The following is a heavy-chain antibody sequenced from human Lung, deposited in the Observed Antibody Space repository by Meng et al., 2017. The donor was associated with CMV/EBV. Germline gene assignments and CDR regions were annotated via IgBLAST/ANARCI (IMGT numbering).Heavy chain of an antibody. Sequence: SXTXSLXCAVSGVSISTDNWWSWVRQPPGKGLEWIGELYRSGSTNYSPSLKSRVTISIDRSKNQFSLRLTSVTAADTAVYYCAKEWLDVTPGQFGYWGHGTLVTVSS. V-gene: IGHV4-4*02. J-gene: IGHJ4*01. D-gene: IGHD6-19*01. CDR2: LYRSGST. CDR3: AKEWLDVTPGQFGY. CDR1: GVSISTDNW.